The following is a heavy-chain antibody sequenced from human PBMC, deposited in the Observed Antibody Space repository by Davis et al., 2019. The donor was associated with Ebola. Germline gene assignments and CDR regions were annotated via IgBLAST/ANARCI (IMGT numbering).Heavy chain of an antibody. Sequence: GGSLRLSCAASGFTFSSYAMSWVRQAPGKGLEWVAVISYDGSNKYYADSVKGRFTISRDNSKNTLYLQMNSLRAEDTAVYYCARQHTGSSWPLTWGQGTLVTVSS. D-gene: IGHD6-13*01. CDR2: ISYDGSNK. V-gene: IGHV3-30*03. J-gene: IGHJ4*02. CDR1: GFTFSSYA. CDR3: ARQHTGSSWPLT.